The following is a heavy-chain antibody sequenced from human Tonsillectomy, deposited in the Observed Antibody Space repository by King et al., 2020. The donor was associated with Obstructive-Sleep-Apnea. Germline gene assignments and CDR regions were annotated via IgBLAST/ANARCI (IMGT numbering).Heavy chain of an antibody. V-gene: IGHV2-26*01. J-gene: IGHJ4*02. CDR1: GFSLSNAGMA. CDR3: ARIGYCSSTSCLNYDY. Sequence: TLKESGPVLVKPTETLTLTCTVSGFSLSNAGMAVSWIRQPPGKALVWRAHIFPNDEKSSNTPLKSSPTISKDTSKSQVVLLMTNMDPVDTATYFCARIGYCSSTSCLNYDYWGQGTLVTVSS. CDR2: IFPNDEK. D-gene: IGHD2-2*01.